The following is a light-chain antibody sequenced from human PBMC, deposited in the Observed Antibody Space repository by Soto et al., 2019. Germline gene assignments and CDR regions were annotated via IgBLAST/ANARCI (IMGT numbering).Light chain of an antibody. CDR3: QHYNGFSWT. J-gene: IGKJ1*01. CDR1: QNISRW. CDR2: QAS. V-gene: IGKV1-5*03. Sequence: DIQMTQSPPTLSAFVGDRVTITCRASQNISRWLAWFQQKPGKAPKLLIYQASTLETGVPSRFSGSGSGTEFTLTISSLQPDDFATYYCQHYNGFSWTFGQGTKVDI.